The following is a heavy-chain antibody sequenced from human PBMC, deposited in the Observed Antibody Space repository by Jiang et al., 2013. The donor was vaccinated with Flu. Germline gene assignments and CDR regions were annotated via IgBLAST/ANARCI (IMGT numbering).Heavy chain of an antibody. CDR1: GYTFTGYF. Sequence: SGAEVKKPGASVKVSCKASGYTFTGYFIHWVQQAPGKGLEWMGLVDPEGADTIFAEKFQGRVTITADESTSTAYMELSSLRSEDTAVYYCARSRQLVGFFGWFDPWGQGTLVTVSS. CDR3: ARSRQLVGFFGWFDP. D-gene: IGHD6-6*01. CDR2: VDPEGADT. V-gene: IGHV1-69-2*01. J-gene: IGHJ5*02.